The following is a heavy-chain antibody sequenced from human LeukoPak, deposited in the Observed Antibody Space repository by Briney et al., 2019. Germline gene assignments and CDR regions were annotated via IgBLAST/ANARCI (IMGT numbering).Heavy chain of an antibody. CDR2: ISGSVGRT. V-gene: IGHV3-23*01. D-gene: IGHD3-10*01. J-gene: IGHJ4*02. CDR1: GFTFNNSG. CDR3: ARGLRGVISVLDY. Sequence: PGGTLRLSCAASGFTFNNSGMSWVRQAPGKGLEWVSTISGSVGRTYYADSMKGRFTISRDKSKDTLYLHMNSLRAEDTAVYYCARGLRGVISVLDYWGQGTLVTVSS.